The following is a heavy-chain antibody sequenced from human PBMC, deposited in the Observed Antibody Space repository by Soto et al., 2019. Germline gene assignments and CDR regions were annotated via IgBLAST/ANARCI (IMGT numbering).Heavy chain of an antibody. CDR1: GYTFISYA. CDR3: ARELQGLYYFDY. J-gene: IGHJ4*02. CDR2: INAGNGNT. V-gene: IGHV1-3*01. Sequence: RASVKVSCKASGYTFISYAIHWVRQAPGQRLEWMGWINAGNGNTEYSQKFQGRVTITRDTSASTAYMELTSLRSEDTAVYYCARELQGLYYFDYWGQGTLVTVS. D-gene: IGHD2-15*01.